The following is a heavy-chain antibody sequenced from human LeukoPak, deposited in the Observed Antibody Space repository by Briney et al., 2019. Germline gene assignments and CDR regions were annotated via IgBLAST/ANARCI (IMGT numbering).Heavy chain of an antibody. CDR3: ARVVTYYNWFDP. CDR1: GFTFDDYA. Sequence: GGSLRLSCAASGFTFDDYAMHWVRQASGKGLEWVSGISWNSGSIGYADSVKGRFTISRDNAKNSLYLQMNSLRAEDTALYYCARVVTYYNWFDPWGQGTLVTVSS. V-gene: IGHV3-9*01. D-gene: IGHD5-18*01. J-gene: IGHJ5*02. CDR2: ISWNSGSI.